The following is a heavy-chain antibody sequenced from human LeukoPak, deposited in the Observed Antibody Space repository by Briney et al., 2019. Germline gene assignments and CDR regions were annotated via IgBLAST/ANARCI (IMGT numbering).Heavy chain of an antibody. V-gene: IGHV3-43*02. CDR2: ISGDGGST. J-gene: IGHJ5*02. CDR1: GFTFDDYA. CDR3: AKTYYDFWSGYYPGDP. D-gene: IGHD3-3*01. Sequence: GGSLRLSCAASGFTFDDYAMHWVRQAPGKGLEWVSLISGDGGSTYYADSVKGRFTISRDNSKNSLYLQMNSLRTEDTALYYRAKTYYDFWSGYYPGDPWGQGTLVTVSS.